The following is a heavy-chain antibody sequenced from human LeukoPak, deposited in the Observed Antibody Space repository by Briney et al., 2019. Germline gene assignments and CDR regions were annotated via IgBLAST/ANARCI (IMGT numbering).Heavy chain of an antibody. Sequence: GASVKVSCKASGYTFTSYDINWVRQATGQGLEWMGWMNPNSGNTGYAQKFQGRVTMTRNTSISTAYMELSSLRSEDTAVYYCARGLFTVAGTRYYYYYYGMDVWGQGTTVTVSS. D-gene: IGHD6-19*01. CDR1: GYTFTSYD. V-gene: IGHV1-8*01. J-gene: IGHJ6*02. CDR2: MNPNSGNT. CDR3: ARGLFTVAGTRYYYYYYGMDV.